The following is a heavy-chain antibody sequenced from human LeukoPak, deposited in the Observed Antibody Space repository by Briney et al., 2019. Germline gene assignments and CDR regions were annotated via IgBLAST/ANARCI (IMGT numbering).Heavy chain of an antibody. CDR1: GGSISSGDYY. CDR3: ASWEPGIAAAVTGEYFQH. D-gene: IGHD6-13*01. V-gene: IGHV4-30-4*01. J-gene: IGHJ1*01. CDR2: IYYSGST. Sequence: SQTLSLTCTVSGGSISSGDYYWSWIRQPPGKGLEWIGYIYYSGSTYYNPSLKSRVTISVDTSKNQFSLKLSSVTAADTAVYYCASWEPGIAAAVTGEYFQHWGQGTLVTVSS.